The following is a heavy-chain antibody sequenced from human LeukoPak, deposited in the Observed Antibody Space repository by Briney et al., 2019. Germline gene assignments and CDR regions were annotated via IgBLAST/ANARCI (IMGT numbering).Heavy chain of an antibody. D-gene: IGHD2-2*01. CDR1: GFTFGSYA. Sequence: GGSLRLSCAASGFTFGSYAMSWVRQAPGKGLEWVSGLSGSGGSTYYADSVKGRFTISRDNSKNTLYLQMNSLRAEDTAVYYCAKELCDFGSGHCYEDAFDIWGQGTMVTVSS. V-gene: IGHV3-23*01. CDR2: LSGSGGST. CDR3: AKELCDFGSGHCYEDAFDI. J-gene: IGHJ3*02.